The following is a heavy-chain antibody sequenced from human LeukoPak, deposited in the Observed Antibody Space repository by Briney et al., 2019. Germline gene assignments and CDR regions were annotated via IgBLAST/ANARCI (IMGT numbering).Heavy chain of an antibody. CDR2: ISGSGGST. D-gene: IGHD3-22*01. V-gene: IGHV3-23*01. Sequence: GGSLRLSCAASGFTFSSYAMSWVRQAPGKGLERVSAISGSGGSTYYADSVKGRFTISRDNSKNTLYLQMNSLRAEDTAVYYCASTDYYDSSGYYSEPFDYWGQGTLVTVSS. CDR3: ASTDYYDSSGYYSEPFDY. J-gene: IGHJ4*02. CDR1: GFTFSSYA.